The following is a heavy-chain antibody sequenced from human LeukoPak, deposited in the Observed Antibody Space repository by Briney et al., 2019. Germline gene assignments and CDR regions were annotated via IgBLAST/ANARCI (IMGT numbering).Heavy chain of an antibody. CDR3: ARAFPSSGSYFDY. CDR1: GFTVSSNY. Sequence: GESLRLSCAASGFTVSSNYMSWVRQAPGKGLEWVSVIYSGGSTYYADSVKGRFTISRDNSKNTLYLQMNSLRAEDTAVYYCARAFPSSGSYFDYWGQGTLVTVSS. V-gene: IGHV3-53*01. J-gene: IGHJ4*02. D-gene: IGHD1-26*01. CDR2: IYSGGST.